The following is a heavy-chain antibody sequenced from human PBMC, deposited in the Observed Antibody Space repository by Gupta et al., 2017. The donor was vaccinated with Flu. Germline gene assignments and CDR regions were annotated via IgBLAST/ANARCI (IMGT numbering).Heavy chain of an antibody. J-gene: IGHJ6*02. V-gene: IGHV4-38-2*01. CDR2: ISHSGTS. D-gene: IGHD1-1*01. CDR1: GYSIGSGHY. CDR3: ARGAGTPVFGVTYDYYSGLDV. Sequence: QVRLHESGPGLANPSETVSLTCVVSGYSIGSGHYWGWIRRPPGKGLEWMGSISHSGTSYYNPSLRGRLTMAVDTSMNQFSLKLISVTAADTAVYYCARGAGTPVFGVTYDYYSGLDVWGQGTTVTVS.